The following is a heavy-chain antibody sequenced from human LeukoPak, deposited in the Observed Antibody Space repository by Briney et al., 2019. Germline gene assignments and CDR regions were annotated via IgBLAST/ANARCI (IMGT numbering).Heavy chain of an antibody. J-gene: IGHJ4*02. V-gene: IGHV1-2*02. CDR3: ARGSGTYDFDY. CDR2: INPNSGGT. Sequence: ASVKVSCKASGYTFTGYYMHWVRQAPRQGLEWMGWINPNSGGTNYAQKFQGRITMTRDTSISPAYMELSRLRSDVSAVYYCARGSGTYDFDYWGQGILVTVSS. D-gene: IGHD1-26*01. CDR1: GYTFTGYY.